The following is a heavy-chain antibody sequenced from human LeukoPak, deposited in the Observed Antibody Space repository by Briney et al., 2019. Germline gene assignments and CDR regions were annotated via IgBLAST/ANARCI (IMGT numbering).Heavy chain of an antibody. CDR2: IYPRDGST. J-gene: IGHJ4*02. V-gene: IGHV1-46*01. Sequence: ASVKVSCKASGYTLTSNYIHWVRQAPGQGLEWKGMIYPRDGSTSYAQKFQGRVTVTRDTSTSTVHMELSGLRSEDTAVYYCARDQEGFDYWGQGTLVTVSS. CDR1: GYTLTSNY. CDR3: ARDQEGFDY.